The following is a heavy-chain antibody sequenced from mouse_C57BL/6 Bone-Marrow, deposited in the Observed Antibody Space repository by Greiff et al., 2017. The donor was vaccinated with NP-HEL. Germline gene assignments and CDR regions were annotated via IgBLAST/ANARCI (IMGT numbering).Heavy chain of an antibody. D-gene: IGHD2-5*01. CDR3: ARERISGSNYGAWFAY. V-gene: IGHV7-3*01. CDR2: IRNKANGYTT. CDR1: GFTFTDYY. Sequence: EVQGVESGGGLVQPGGSLSLSCAASGFTFTDYYMSWVRQPPGKALEWLGFIRNKANGYTTEYSASVKGRFTISRDNSQSILYLQMNALRAEDSATYDCARERISGSNYGAWFAYWGQGTLVTVSA. J-gene: IGHJ3*01.